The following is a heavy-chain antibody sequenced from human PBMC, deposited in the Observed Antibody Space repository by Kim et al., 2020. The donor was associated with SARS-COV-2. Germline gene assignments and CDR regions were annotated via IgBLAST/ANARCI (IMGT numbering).Heavy chain of an antibody. CDR1: GFSFSDYY. V-gene: IGHV3-11*06. Sequence: GGSLRLSCEASGFSFSDYYMNWIRQAPGKGLEWVSDISSSSNYTNYADSVKGRFTISRGNTRKSLYLQMNSLRAEDTAMYYCARSDSSGYYPFEYWGQGTLVTVSS. D-gene: IGHD3-22*01. CDR3: ARSDSSGYYPFEY. J-gene: IGHJ4*02. CDR2: ISSSSNYT.